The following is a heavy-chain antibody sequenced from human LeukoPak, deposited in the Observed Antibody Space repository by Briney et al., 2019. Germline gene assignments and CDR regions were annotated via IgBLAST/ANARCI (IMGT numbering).Heavy chain of an antibody. V-gene: IGHV4-59*08. CDR3: ASLTTVTQGYFDS. J-gene: IGHJ4*02. CDR1: GGSFSGYY. Sequence: SETLSLTCAVYGGSFSGYYWSWIRQPPGKGLEWIGYIYYSGSTNYNPSLKSRLSISVDASKNQFSLKLSSVTATDTAVYYCASLTTVTQGYFDSWGQGTLVTVSS. D-gene: IGHD4-17*01. CDR2: IYYSGST.